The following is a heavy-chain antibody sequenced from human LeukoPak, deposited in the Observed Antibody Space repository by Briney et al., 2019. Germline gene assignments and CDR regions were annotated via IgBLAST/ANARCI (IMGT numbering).Heavy chain of an antibody. J-gene: IGHJ4*02. Sequence: ASVKVSCKASGYTFTSYGISWVRQAPGQGLEWMGWISAYNGNTNYAQKLQGRVTMTTDTSTSTAYMELRSLRSDDTAAYYCARDGGYYDSTGPPDYWGQGTLVTVSS. CDR1: GYTFTSYG. V-gene: IGHV1-18*01. D-gene: IGHD3-22*01. CDR3: ARDGGYYDSTGPPDY. CDR2: ISAYNGNT.